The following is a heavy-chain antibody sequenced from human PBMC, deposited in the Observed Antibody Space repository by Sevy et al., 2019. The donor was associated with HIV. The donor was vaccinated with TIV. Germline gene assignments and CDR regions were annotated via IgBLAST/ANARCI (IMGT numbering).Heavy chain of an antibody. V-gene: IGHV3-23*01. CDR1: EFTFSSYP. D-gene: IGHD2-15*01. J-gene: IGHJ6*02. CDR3: AKGFCSGGTCPRDYYYYGMDV. Sequence: GGSLRLSCAASEFTFSSYPMSWVRQAPGKGLEWVSSISGSGRYTYYADSVEGRFTISRDNSKNTLYVQMNSLRAEDTAVYYCAKGFCSGGTCPRDYYYYGMDVWGQGTTVTVSS. CDR2: ISGSGRYT.